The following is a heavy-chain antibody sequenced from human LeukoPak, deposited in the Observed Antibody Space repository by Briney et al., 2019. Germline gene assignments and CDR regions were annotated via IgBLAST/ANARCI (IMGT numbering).Heavy chain of an antibody. CDR1: GYTFTSYD. J-gene: IGHJ6*02. D-gene: IGHD5-12*01. V-gene: IGHV1-8*01. Sequence: ASVKVSCKASGYTFTSYDINWVRQATGQGLEWMGWMNPNSGNTGYAQKFQGRVTMTRNTSIGTAYMELSSLRSEDTAVYYCARGSGYSGYEGIYYHYGMDVWGQGTTVTVSS. CDR2: MNPNSGNT. CDR3: ARGSGYSGYEGIYYHYGMDV.